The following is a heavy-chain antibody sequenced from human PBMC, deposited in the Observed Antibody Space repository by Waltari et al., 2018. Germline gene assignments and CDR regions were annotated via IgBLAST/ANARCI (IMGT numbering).Heavy chain of an antibody. CDR3: ARDPLHYYGSGSLYYFDY. D-gene: IGHD3-10*01. CDR2: ITSSSSYI. CDR1: GFTFSSYS. Sequence: EVQLVESGGGLVKPGGSLRLSCAASGFTFSSYSMNWVRQAPGKGLEWVSGITSSSSYIYYTDSVKGRFTISRDNAKNSLYLQMNSLRAEDTAVYYCARDPLHYYGSGSLYYFDYWGQGTLVTVSS. V-gene: IGHV3-21*01. J-gene: IGHJ4*02.